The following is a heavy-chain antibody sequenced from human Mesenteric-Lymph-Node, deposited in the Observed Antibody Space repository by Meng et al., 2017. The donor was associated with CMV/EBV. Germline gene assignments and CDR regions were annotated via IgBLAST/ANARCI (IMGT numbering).Heavy chain of an antibody. CDR2: IYYSGKT. J-gene: IGHJ5*02. CDR3: VRVKAVSNWFDP. CDR1: GGSISSRVYY. V-gene: IGHV4-39*07. Sequence: CTGSGGSISSRVYYWGWIRQPPGKGLEWIGSIYYSGKTYYNPSLKSRVTISVDTSKNQFSLKLNSVTAADTAVYYCVRVKAVSNWFDPWGQGTLVTVSS. D-gene: IGHD2-15*01.